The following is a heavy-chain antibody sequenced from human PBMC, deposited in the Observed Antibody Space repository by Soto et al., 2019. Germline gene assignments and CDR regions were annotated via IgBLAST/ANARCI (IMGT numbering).Heavy chain of an antibody. V-gene: IGHV4-61*08. Sequence: QVQLQESGPGLVKPSETLSLTCTVSGGSVSSTDYYWSWIRQPPGKGLEFIGYMYYSGSTNYNPSLKSRATISVDTSKNQFSLKLSSVTAADTAVYYCARDTKDWGQGTLVTVSP. CDR1: GGSVSSTDYY. CDR3: ARDTKD. J-gene: IGHJ4*02. D-gene: IGHD2-2*01. CDR2: MYYSGST.